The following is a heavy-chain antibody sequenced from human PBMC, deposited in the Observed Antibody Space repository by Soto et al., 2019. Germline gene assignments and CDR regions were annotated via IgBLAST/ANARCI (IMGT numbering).Heavy chain of an antibody. CDR2: INHSGST. D-gene: IGHD3-10*01. CDR1: GGSFSGYY. Sequence: SETLSLTCAVYGGSFSGYYWSWIRQPPGKGLEWIGEINHSGSTNYNPSLKSRVTISVDTSKNQFSLKLSSVTAADTAVYYCARGRGLLWVVDYFDYWGQGTLVTVSS. CDR3: ARGRGLLWVVDYFDY. J-gene: IGHJ4*02. V-gene: IGHV4-34*01.